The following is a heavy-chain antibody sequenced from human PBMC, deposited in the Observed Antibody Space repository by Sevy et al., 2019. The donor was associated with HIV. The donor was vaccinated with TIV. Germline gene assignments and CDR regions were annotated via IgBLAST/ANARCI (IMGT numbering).Heavy chain of an antibody. CDR1: GFTFSDYG. J-gene: IGHJ4*02. D-gene: IGHD3-9*01. V-gene: IGHV3-33*06. Sequence: GGSLRLSCAASGFTFSDYGIHWVRQAPSKGLEWVAIVWSDGSNKYYADSVKGRFTISRDNSKNTLYLQMNSLRAEDTAVYYCAKDRDDTFTHRGQGTLVTVSS. CDR2: VWSDGSNK. CDR3: AKDRDDTFTH.